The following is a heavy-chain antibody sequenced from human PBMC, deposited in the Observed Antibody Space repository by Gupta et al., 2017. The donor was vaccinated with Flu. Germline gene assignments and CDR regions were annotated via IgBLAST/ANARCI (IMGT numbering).Heavy chain of an antibody. J-gene: IGHJ4*02. D-gene: IGHD1-1*01. Sequence: EVQLVESWGGLGKPGGYLRLSLEPSGFTFRNGWLSWVPLAPGNGLEWVGRIKRRTDGGTTDYAAPVKGRFTISRDESKNTLYLQMNSLKTEDTAVYYCTAHDRASDGPDYWGQGTLVPVSS. CDR1: GFTFRNGW. CDR2: IKRRTDGGTT. CDR3: TAHDRASDGPDY. V-gene: IGHV3-15*01.